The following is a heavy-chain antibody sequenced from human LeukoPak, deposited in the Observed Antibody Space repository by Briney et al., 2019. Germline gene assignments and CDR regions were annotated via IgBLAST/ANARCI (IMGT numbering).Heavy chain of an antibody. V-gene: IGHV4-34*01. CDR3: ASLSGSYWY. CDR2: INHSGST. J-gene: IGHJ4*02. CDR1: GGSFSGYY. Sequence: SETLSLTCAVYGGSFSGYYWSLIRQPPGKGLEWIGEINHSGSTNYNPSLKSRVTISVDTSKNQFSLKLSSVTAADTAVYYCASLSGSYWYRGQGTLVTVSS. D-gene: IGHD1-26*01.